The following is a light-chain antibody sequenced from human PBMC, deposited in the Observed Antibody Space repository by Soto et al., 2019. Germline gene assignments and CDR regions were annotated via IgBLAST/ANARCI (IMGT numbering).Light chain of an antibody. CDR1: QSISSW. Sequence: DIQMPQSPSTLSASVGDRVTITCRASQSISSWLAWYQQKPGKAPKLLIYDASSLESGVPSRFSGSGSGTEFTLTISSLQPDDFATYYCQQYNSYTWTFGQGTQ. V-gene: IGKV1-5*01. J-gene: IGKJ1*01. CDR3: QQYNSYTWT. CDR2: DAS.